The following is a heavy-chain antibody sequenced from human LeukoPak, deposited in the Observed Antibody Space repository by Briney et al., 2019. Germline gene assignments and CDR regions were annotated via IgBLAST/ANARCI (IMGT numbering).Heavy chain of an antibody. J-gene: IGHJ6*02. D-gene: IGHD2-15*01. CDR2: IYPGDSET. V-gene: IGHV5-51*01. CDR1: GYSFTTYW. Sequence: HGESLKISCKGSGYSFTTYWIAWVRQMPGEGLEWMGIIYPGDSETRYSPSFQGQVTISADKSITTAYLQWGSLKASDTAMYYCARQGRISYGMDVWGQGTTVTVSS. CDR3: ARQGRISYGMDV.